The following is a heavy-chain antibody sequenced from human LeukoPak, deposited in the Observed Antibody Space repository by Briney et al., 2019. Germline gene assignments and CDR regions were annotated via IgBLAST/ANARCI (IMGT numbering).Heavy chain of an antibody. J-gene: IGHJ4*02. CDR2: ISSSSSYI. CDR1: GFTFSSYS. V-gene: IGHV3-21*01. D-gene: IGHD2-2*01. Sequence: TGGSLRLSCAASGFTFSSYSMNWVRQAPGKGLEWVSSISSSSSYIYYVDSVKGRFTISRDNAKNSLYLQMNSLRAEDTAVYYCASLSCSSTSCGIDYWGQGTLVTVSS. CDR3: ASLSCSSTSCGIDY.